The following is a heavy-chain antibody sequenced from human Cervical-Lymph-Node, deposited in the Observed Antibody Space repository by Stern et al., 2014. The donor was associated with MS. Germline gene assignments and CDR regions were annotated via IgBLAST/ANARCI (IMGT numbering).Heavy chain of an antibody. Sequence: QLVESGGGVVQPGRSLRLSCAASGFTLRSYGMHWVRQAPGKGLEWVAVISNDGNEKDYTDSVKGRFTISRDNSKNTLYLQMNSLRTEDTAMYYCAKDRLFCSGGGCYGMDVWGQGTTVTVSS. V-gene: IGHV3-30*18. CDR3: AKDRLFCSGGGCYGMDV. D-gene: IGHD2-15*01. CDR2: ISNDGNEK. J-gene: IGHJ6*02. CDR1: GFTLRSYG.